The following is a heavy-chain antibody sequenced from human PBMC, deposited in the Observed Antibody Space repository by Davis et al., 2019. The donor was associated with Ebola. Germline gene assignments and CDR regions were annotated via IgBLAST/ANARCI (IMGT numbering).Heavy chain of an antibody. CDR2: ISYDGTNK. V-gene: IGHV3-30-3*01. D-gene: IGHD2-2*01. CDR3: ARGGVVSSAMTGRIRPYYYYYMDV. J-gene: IGHJ6*03. CDR1: GFTFSSYA. Sequence: PGGSLRLSCAASGFTFSSYAMHWVRQAPGKGLEWVAVISYDGTNKYYAESVKGRFTISRDNSKNTLYLQMNSLRAEDTAVYYCARGGVVSSAMTGRIRPYYYYYMDVWGKGTTVTVSS.